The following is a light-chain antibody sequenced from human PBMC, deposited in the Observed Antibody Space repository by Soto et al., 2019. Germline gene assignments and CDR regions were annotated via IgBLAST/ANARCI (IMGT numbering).Light chain of an antibody. J-gene: IGKJ3*01. V-gene: IGKV3-11*01. CDR2: DAS. CDR1: HTVSID. Sequence: EIVLTQSPATLSLSPGERATLSCRASHTVSIDLAWYQQKPGQAPRLLMYDASKRATGIPARFSGSGSGTDFTLTISGLEPEDFAVYYCQQRGHWPPTFGPGTKVDIK. CDR3: QQRGHWPPT.